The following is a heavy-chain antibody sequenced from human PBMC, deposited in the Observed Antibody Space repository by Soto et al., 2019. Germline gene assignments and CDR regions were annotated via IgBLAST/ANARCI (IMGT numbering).Heavy chain of an antibody. CDR3: ARDFFVVDYYDSSGYYLFDY. V-gene: IGHV1-46*01. CDR1: GYTFTSYY. D-gene: IGHD3-22*01. CDR2: INPSGGST. J-gene: IGHJ4*02. Sequence: ASVKVSCKASGYTFTSYYMHWVRQAPGQGLEWMGIINPSGGSTSYAQKFQGRVTMARDTSTSTVYMELSSLRSEDTAVYYCARDFFVVDYYDSSGYYLFDYWGQGTLVTVSS.